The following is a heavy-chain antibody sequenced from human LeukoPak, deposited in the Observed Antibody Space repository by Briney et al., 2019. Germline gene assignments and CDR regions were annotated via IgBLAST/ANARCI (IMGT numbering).Heavy chain of an antibody. CDR3: ARHDGGKHLFQH. J-gene: IGHJ1*01. CDR2: IYYSGST. Sequence: SETLSLTCTVSGGSISSSDYYWGWIRQPPGKGLEWIGSIYYSGSTYYNPSLKSRATISVDTSKNQFSLKLSSVTAADTAVYYCARHDGGKHLFQHWGQGTLVTVSS. CDR1: GGSISSSDYY. V-gene: IGHV4-39*01. D-gene: IGHD2-15*01.